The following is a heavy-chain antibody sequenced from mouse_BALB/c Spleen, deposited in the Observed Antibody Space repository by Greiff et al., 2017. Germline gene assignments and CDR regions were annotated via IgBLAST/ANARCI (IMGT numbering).Heavy chain of an antibody. CDR3: ARGWDYDWYFDV. D-gene: IGHD2-3*01. CDR2: ISYDGSN. CDR1: GYSITSGYY. J-gene: IGHJ1*01. V-gene: IGHV3-6*02. Sequence: EVKLKESGPGLVKPSQSLSLTCSVTGYSITSGYYWNWIRQFPGNKLEWMGYISYDGSNNYNPSLKNRISITRDTSKNQFFLKLNSVTTEDTATYYCARGWDYDWYFDVWGAGTTVTVSS.